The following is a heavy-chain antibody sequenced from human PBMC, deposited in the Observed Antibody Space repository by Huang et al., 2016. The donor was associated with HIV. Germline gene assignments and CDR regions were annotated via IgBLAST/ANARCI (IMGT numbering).Heavy chain of an antibody. V-gene: IGHV4-61*09. Sequence: QVRLRESGPGLVKPSQTLSLTCTVSGGSRRSGNYYWTWIRQPAGKGLEWIGHIYPRGITNNVPSLKSRVSISLDTSKNQCSLRLRSVTAADTAVYYCARSYAGTIWDSGRDYFDYWGQGILVTVSS. D-gene: IGHD1-26*01. CDR2: IYPRGIT. CDR3: ARSYAGTIWDSGRDYFDY. J-gene: IGHJ4*02. CDR1: GGSRRSGNYY.